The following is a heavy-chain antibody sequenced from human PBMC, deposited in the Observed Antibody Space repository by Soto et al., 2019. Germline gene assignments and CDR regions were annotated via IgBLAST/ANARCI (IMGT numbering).Heavy chain of an antibody. CDR3: ARGRPYYDFWSGYYIGYDYYYGMDV. D-gene: IGHD3-3*01. J-gene: IGHJ6*02. CDR2: INHSGST. V-gene: IGHV4-34*01. CDR1: GGSFSGYY. Sequence: SETLSLTCAVYGGSFSGYYWSWIRQPPGKGLEWIGEINHSGSTNYNPSLKSRVTISVDTSKNQFSLKLSSVTAADTAVYYCARGRPYYDFWSGYYIGYDYYYGMDVWGQGTTVTVS.